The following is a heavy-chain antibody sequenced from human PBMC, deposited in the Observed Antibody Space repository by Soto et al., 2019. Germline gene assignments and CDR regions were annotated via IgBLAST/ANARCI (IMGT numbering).Heavy chain of an antibody. CDR3: AGGPGGLLWFGELFLDY. V-gene: IGHV1-3*01. Sequence: GASVKVSCKASGYTFTSYAMHWVRQAPGQRLEWMGWINAGNSDTTYSQKFQGRVTITSDTSASTAYMELTSLRSEDTAVYYCAGGPGGLLWFGELFLDYWGQGTLVTVSS. CDR1: GYTFTSYA. J-gene: IGHJ4*02. CDR2: INAGNSDT. D-gene: IGHD3-10*01.